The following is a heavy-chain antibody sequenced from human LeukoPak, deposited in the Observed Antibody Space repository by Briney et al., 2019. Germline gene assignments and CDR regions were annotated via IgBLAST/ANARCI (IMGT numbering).Heavy chain of an antibody. D-gene: IGHD1-26*01. CDR2: ISSSSSYI. CDR1: GFTFSSYS. V-gene: IGHV3-21*01. CDR3: ARDPYSGGYGDYYYYYMDV. J-gene: IGHJ6*03. Sequence: GGSLRPSCAASGFTFSSYSMNWVRQAPGKGLEWVSSISSSSSYIYYADSVKGRFTISRDNAKNSLYLQINSLRAEDTAVYYCARDPYSGGYGDYYYYYMDVWGKGTTVTISS.